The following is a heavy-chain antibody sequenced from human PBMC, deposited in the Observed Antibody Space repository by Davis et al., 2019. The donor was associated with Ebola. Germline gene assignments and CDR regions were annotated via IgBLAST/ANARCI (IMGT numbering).Heavy chain of an antibody. CDR1: GGSISSYY. J-gene: IGHJ6*02. V-gene: IGHV4-59*01. D-gene: IGHD4-17*01. Sequence: SETLSLTCTVSGGSISSYYWNWIRQPPGKGLEWIGYIYYSGSTNYNPSLKSRVTISVDTSKNQFSLKLSSVTAADTAVYYCARKTTVTSYYYGMDVWGQGTTVTVSS. CDR3: ARKTTVTSYYYGMDV. CDR2: IYYSGST.